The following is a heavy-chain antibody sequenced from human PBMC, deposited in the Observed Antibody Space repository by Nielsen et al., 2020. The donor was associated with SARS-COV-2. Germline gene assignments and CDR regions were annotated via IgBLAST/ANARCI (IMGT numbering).Heavy chain of an antibody. V-gene: IGHV3-30*03. J-gene: IGHJ4*02. Sequence: GESLKISCAASGFTFSSYGMHWVRQAPGKGLEWVAVISYDGSNKYYADSVRGRFTISRDNSKNTLYLQMNSLRAEDTAVYYCARGARWVDYWGQGTLVTVSS. D-gene: IGHD1-26*01. CDR3: ARGARWVDY. CDR2: ISYDGSNK. CDR1: GFTFSSYG.